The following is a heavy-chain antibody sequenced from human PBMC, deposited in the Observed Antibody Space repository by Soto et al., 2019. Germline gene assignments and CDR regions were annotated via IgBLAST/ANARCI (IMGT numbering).Heavy chain of an antibody. CDR2: ISPSFGTA. CDR1: GGTFSSYA. Sequence: QVQLVQSGAEVKKPGSSVKVSCKASGGTFSSYAISWVRQAPGQGLEWMGGISPSFGTANYAQKVRGRVTITADEATSTSYVELSSLRSEDTAVYYCARALDYHYALYNWGQVTMVTVSS. J-gene: IGHJ3*02. V-gene: IGHV1-69*01. CDR3: ARALDYHYALYN. D-gene: IGHD3-10*01.